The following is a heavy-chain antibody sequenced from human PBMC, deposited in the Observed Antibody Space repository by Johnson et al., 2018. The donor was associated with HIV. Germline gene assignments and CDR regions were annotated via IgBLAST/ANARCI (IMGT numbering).Heavy chain of an antibody. V-gene: IGHV3-11*01. CDR1: GFTFSSYD. Sequence: QVQLVESGGGLVQPGGSLRLSCAASGFTFSSYDMSWIRQAPGKGLEWVSYISSSGSTIYYADSVKGRFTISRDNAKNSLYLQMNSLKTEDTAVYYCTTERNWNSVPDVDAFDIWGQGTMVTVSS. J-gene: IGHJ3*02. D-gene: IGHD1-7*01. CDR2: ISSSGSTI. CDR3: TTERNWNSVPDVDAFDI.